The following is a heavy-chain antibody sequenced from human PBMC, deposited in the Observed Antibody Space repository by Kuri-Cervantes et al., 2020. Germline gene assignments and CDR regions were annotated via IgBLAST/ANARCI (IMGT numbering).Heavy chain of an antibody. D-gene: IGHD6-13*01. J-gene: IGHJ5*02. CDR1: GFTFSSYG. CDR3: ARANGIATKKNWFDP. CDR2: ISYDGSNK. Sequence: GGSLRLSCAASGFTFSSYGMHWVRQAPGKGLEWVAVISYDGSNKYYADSVKGRFTISRDNSKNTLYLQMNSLRAEDTAVYYCARANGIATKKNWFDPWGQGTLVTVSS. V-gene: IGHV3-30*03.